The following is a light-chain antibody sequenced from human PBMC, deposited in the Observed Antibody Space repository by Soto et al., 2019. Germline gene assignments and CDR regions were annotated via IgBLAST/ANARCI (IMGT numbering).Light chain of an antibody. CDR3: QQYHNWPTWT. Sequence: EIVMTQAPATLSVSPGERATLSCRASQSVSSNLAGYQQKPGQAPRLLIYGASTRATCIPARFSGSGSGTDFTLSISRLQSEDFAVKYCQQYHNWPTWTFGQGTKVEI. CDR1: QSVSSN. V-gene: IGKV3-15*01. CDR2: GAS. J-gene: IGKJ1*01.